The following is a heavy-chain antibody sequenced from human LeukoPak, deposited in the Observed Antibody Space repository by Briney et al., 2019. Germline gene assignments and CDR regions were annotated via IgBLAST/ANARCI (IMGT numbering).Heavy chain of an antibody. CDR3: AKDSFHIVVVTAIDY. CDR2: ISGNGGST. CDR1: GFTFSSYS. V-gene: IGHV3-23*01. J-gene: IGHJ4*02. D-gene: IGHD2-21*02. Sequence: GGSLRLSCAASGFTFSSYSMSWVRQAPGKGLEWVSDISGNGGSTYYADSVKGRFTISRDNSKNTLYLQMNSLRAEDTAVYYCAKDSFHIVVVTAIDYWGQGTLVTVSS.